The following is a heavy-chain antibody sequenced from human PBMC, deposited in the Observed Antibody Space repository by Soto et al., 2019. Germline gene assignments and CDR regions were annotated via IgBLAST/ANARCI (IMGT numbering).Heavy chain of an antibody. CDR1: GGSISSYY. CDR2: IYYSGST. V-gene: IGHV4-59*08. D-gene: IGHD5-18*01. Sequence: SETLSLTCTVSGGSISSYYWSWIRQPPGKGLEWIGFIYYSGSTNYNPSLKSRVTISVDTSKNQFSLKLSSVTAADTAVYYCARHRGYTYGDDYWGQGTLVTVS. CDR3: ARHRGYTYGDDY. J-gene: IGHJ4*02.